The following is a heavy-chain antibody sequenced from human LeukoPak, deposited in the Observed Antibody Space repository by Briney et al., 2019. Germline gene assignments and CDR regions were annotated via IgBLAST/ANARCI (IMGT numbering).Heavy chain of an antibody. Sequence: GGSLRLSRAASGFIFTNYVMSWVRQAPGKGLEWVSSISAAGGSTYYADSVKGRFTISRDNSKNTLYVQMNSLRADDMARYYCAKTASTVTTAFDDWGQGTLVTVSS. CDR2: ISAAGGST. J-gene: IGHJ4*02. CDR3: AKTASTVTTAFDD. CDR1: GFIFTNYV. V-gene: IGHV3-23*01. D-gene: IGHD4-17*01.